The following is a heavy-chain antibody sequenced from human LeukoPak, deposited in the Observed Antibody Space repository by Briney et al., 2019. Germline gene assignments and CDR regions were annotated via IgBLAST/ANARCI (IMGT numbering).Heavy chain of an antibody. J-gene: IGHJ3*02. Sequence: ASVKVSCKASGYTFTSYGISWVRQAPGQGLEWMGWINPNSGGTNYAQKFQGRVTMTRDTSISTAYMELSRLRSDDTAVYYCATTTDTAADAFDIWGQGTMVTVSS. V-gene: IGHV1-2*02. CDR2: INPNSGGT. CDR1: GYTFTSYG. CDR3: ATTTDTAADAFDI. D-gene: IGHD5-18*01.